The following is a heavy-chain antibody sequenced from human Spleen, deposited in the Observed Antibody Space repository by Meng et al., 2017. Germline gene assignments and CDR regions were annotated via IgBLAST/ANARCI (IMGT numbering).Heavy chain of an antibody. J-gene: IGHJ4*02. Sequence: QLQLVQSGAEVKKPGASVQVSCKASGYTFTGYYIHWVRQAPGQGLEWMGRINPNTGSTIYAQNFQGRVTMTGDPSISTASMDLSDLRSDDTAVYYCARRGGQLHFDYWGQGTLVTVSS. D-gene: IGHD1-26*01. CDR2: INPNTGST. CDR3: ARRGGQLHFDY. V-gene: IGHV1-2*06. CDR1: GYTFTGYY.